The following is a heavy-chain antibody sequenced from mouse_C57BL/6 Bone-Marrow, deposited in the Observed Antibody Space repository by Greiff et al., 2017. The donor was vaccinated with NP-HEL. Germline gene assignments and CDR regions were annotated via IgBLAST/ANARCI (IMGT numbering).Heavy chain of an antibody. V-gene: IGHV1-55*01. CDR1: GYTFTSYW. CDR3: ARHSYYSRAMDY. J-gene: IGHJ4*01. Sequence: QVQLQQPGAELVKPGASVKMSCKASGYTFTSYWITWVKQRPGQGLEWIGDIYPGIGSTNYNEKFKSKATLTVDTSSSTAYMQLSSLTSEDSAVYYCARHSYYSRAMDYWGQGTSVTVSS. CDR2: IYPGIGST. D-gene: IGHD2-5*01.